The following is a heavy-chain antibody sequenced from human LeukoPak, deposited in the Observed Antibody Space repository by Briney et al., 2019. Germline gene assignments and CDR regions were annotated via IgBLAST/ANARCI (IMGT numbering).Heavy chain of an antibody. V-gene: IGHV3-23*01. D-gene: IGHD2-2*01. CDR1: GFTFSSYA. CDR2: ISGSGGST. CDR3: ATRHCSIAACRASSYKCMDD. Sequence: GGSLRLSCAASGFTFSSYAMSWVRQAPGKGLEWVSAISGSGGSTYYANSVKGRFTISRDNSKNTLHLQMNSLRAEDTAVYYCATRHCSIAACRASSYKCMDDWGKGTTVTVSS. J-gene: IGHJ6*04.